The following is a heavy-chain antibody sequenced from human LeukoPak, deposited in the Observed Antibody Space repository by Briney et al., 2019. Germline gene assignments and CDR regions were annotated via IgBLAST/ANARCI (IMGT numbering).Heavy chain of an antibody. CDR3: ARGRGGYIWDY. CDR1: GGSISSFH. J-gene: IGHJ4*02. CDR2: IYDSGST. V-gene: IGHV4-59*01. Sequence: SGPTLVNPSETLSLTCTVSGGSISSFHWSWIRQPPGKGLEHIGNIYDSGSTYYNPSLKSRVTISVDTSKNQFSLKLSSVTAADTAVYYCARGRGGYIWDYWGQGTLVTVSS. D-gene: IGHD5-24*01.